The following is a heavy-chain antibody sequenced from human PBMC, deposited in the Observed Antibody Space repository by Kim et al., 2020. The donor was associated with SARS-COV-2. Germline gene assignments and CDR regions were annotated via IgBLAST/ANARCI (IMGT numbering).Heavy chain of an antibody. CDR1: GFIFVDYA. CDR3: AKCHSNWGNDAFDA. Sequence: GGSLRLSCEVSGFIFVDYAMSWVRQAPGKGLEWVAYIRGGGAVTHYADFVKGRSTISRDNSKNTLYLHLSSLRAEDTAVYYCAKCHSNWGNDAFDAWGLGTVVTVS. D-gene: IGHD3-16*01. CDR2: IRGGGAVT. V-gene: IGHV3-23*01. J-gene: IGHJ3*01.